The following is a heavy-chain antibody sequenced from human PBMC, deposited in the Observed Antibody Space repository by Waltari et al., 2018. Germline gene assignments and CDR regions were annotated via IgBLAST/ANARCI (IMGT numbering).Heavy chain of an antibody. V-gene: IGHV1-2*06. D-gene: IGHD3-22*01. CDR3: ARDYYDSSGPYYYMDV. J-gene: IGHJ6*03. CDR1: GYTFTGYY. Sequence: QVQLVQSGAEVKKPGASVKVSCKASGYTFTGYYMHWVRQAPGQGLEWMGRINPNSGGTNYAQKFQGRVTMTRDTSISTAYMELSRLRSDDTAVYYCARDYYDSSGPYYYMDVWGKGTTVTVSS. CDR2: INPNSGGT.